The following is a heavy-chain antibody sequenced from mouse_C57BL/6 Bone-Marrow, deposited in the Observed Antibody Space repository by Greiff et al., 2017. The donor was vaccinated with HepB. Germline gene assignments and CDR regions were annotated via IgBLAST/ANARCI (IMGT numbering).Heavy chain of an antibody. Sequence: EVQLQQSVAELVRPGASVKLSCTASGFNIKNTYMHWVKERPEQGLEWIGRIDPANGNNKYAPKFQGKATITADTSSHTAYLQLSSLTSEDTAIYYGASIYYDYLYAMDYWGQGTSVTVSS. J-gene: IGHJ4*01. CDR3: ASIYYDYLYAMDY. V-gene: IGHV14-3*01. D-gene: IGHD2-4*01. CDR2: IDPANGNN. CDR1: GFNIKNTY.